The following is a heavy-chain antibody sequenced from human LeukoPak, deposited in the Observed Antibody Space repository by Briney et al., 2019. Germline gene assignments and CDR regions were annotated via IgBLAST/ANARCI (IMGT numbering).Heavy chain of an antibody. D-gene: IGHD3-16*02. CDR2: ISAYNGNT. Sequence: ASVKVSCKASGYTFTSYGISWVRQAPGQGLEWMGWISAYNGNTNYAQKLQGRVTMTTDTSTSTAYMELRSLRSDDTAVYYCARDAREIMITFGGVIVPCCWFDPWGQGTLVTVSS. J-gene: IGHJ5*02. V-gene: IGHV1-18*01. CDR1: GYTFTSYG. CDR3: ARDAREIMITFGGVIVPCCWFDP.